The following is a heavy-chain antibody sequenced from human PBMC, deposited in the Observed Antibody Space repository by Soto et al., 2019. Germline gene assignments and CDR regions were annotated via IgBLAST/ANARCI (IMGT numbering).Heavy chain of an antibody. CDR1: GFTFSSYG. CDR2: IWYDGSNK. CDR3: ATRVPAVAAEDDAFDI. D-gene: IGHD6-19*01. V-gene: IGHV3-33*01. Sequence: QVQLVESGGGVVQPGRSLRLSCAASGFTFSSYGMHWVRQAPGKGLEWVAVIWYDGSNKNYADSVKGRFTISRDNSKNKLYLQMNSLIAGVTDVYYCATRVPAVAAEDDAFDIWGQGTMVTVSS. J-gene: IGHJ3*02.